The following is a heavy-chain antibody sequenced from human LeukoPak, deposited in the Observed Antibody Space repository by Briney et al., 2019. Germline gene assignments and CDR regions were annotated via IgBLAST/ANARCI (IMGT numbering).Heavy chain of an antibody. CDR2: ISPDGDRE. CDR3: ASKFPYCSGGSCAL. D-gene: IGHD2-15*01. J-gene: IGHJ4*02. V-gene: IGHV3-7*01. CDR1: GLTFSSHW. Sequence: GGSLRLSCAASGLTFSSHWMSWVCQAPGQGLEWVANISPDGDRENYVDSVKGRFSISRDNAKNSLFLQMHSLSAEDTAVYYCASKFPYCSGGSCALGGQGTLVTVSS.